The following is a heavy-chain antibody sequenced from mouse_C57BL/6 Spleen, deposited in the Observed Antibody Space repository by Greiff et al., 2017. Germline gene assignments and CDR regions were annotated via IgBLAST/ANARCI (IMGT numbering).Heavy chain of an antibody. J-gene: IGHJ2*01. CDR3: ARDDPYEYDRVLCDY. D-gene: IGHD2-4*01. V-gene: IGHV5-4*01. CDR2: ISDGGSYT. CDR1: GFTFSSYA. Sequence: EVQGVESGGGLVKPGGSLKLSCAASGFTFSSYAMSWVRQTPEKRLEWVATISDGGSYTSYPDNVKGRFTISRDNAKNNLYLQMSHLKSEDTSMYYCARDDPYEYDRVLCDYWGQGTTLTVSS.